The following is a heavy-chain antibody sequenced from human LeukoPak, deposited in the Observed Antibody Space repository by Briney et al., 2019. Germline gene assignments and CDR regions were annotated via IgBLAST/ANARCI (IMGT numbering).Heavy chain of an antibody. J-gene: IGHJ4*02. CDR2: INPNSGGT. V-gene: IGHV1-2*02. CDR3: ARDLDYDFWSGYHPFDY. CDR1: GYTSTGYY. Sequence: ASVKVSCKASGYTSTGYYMHWVRQAPGQGLEWMGWINPNSGGTNYAQKFQGRVTMTRDTSISTAYMELSRLRSDDTAVYYCARDLDYDFWSGYHPFDYWGQGTLVTVSS. D-gene: IGHD3-3*01.